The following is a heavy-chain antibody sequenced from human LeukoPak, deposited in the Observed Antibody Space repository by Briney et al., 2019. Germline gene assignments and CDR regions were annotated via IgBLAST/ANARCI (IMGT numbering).Heavy chain of an antibody. CDR1: GGSFSGYY. D-gene: IGHD3-16*02. V-gene: IGHV4-34*01. J-gene: IGHJ5*02. Sequence: SETLSLTCAVYGGSFSGYYWGWIRQPPGKGLEWIGEINHSGSTNYNPSLKSRVTISVDTSKNQFSLKLSSVTAADTAVYYCARQGHNYDYVWGSYRLFDPWGQGTLVTVSS. CDR2: INHSGST. CDR3: ARQGHNYDYVWGSYRLFDP.